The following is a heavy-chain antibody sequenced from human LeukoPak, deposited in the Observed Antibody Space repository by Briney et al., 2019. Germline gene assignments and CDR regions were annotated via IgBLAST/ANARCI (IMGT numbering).Heavy chain of an antibody. CDR2: IFPGGFDI. V-gene: IGHV5-51*01. CDR3: ARHGLRGCTGGRCFTSFYYYGMDV. D-gene: IGHD2-8*02. Sequence: GESLKISCTGSGYSFSDYWIGWVRQMPGKGLELLGIIFPGGFDIKYSPSFQGQVTISADRSINTAYLQWSSLKASDSAKYYCARHGLRGCTGGRCFTSFYYYGMDVWGLGTTVTVSS. CDR1: GYSFSDYW. J-gene: IGHJ6*02.